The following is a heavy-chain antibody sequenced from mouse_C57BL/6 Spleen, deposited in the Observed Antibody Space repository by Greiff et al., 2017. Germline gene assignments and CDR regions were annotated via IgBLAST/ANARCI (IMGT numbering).Heavy chain of an antibody. V-gene: IGHV1-11*01. D-gene: IGHD1-1*01. CDR3: ATTVVAEDYAMDY. J-gene: IGHJ4*01. Sequence: LMESGAELASPGASVTLSCKASGYTFTDHIMNWVKKRPGQGLEWIGRIYPVSGETNYNQKFMGKATFSVDRSSSTVYMVLNSLTSEDPAVYYCATTVVAEDYAMDYWGQGTSVTVSS. CDR1: GYTFTDHI. CDR2: IYPVSGET.